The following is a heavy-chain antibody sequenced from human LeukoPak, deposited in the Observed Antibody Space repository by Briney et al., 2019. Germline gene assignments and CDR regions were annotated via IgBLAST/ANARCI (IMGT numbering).Heavy chain of an antibody. Sequence: ASVKVSCKASGYTFTSYDINWVRQATGQGLEWMGWMNPNSGNTGYAQKFQGRVTMTRNTSISTAYMELSSLRSEDTAVYYCATTGYSGWYDYYYGMDVWGQGTTVTVSS. CDR1: GYTFTSYD. CDR2: MNPNSGNT. V-gene: IGHV1-8*01. J-gene: IGHJ6*02. CDR3: ATTGYSGWYDYYYGMDV. D-gene: IGHD6-19*01.